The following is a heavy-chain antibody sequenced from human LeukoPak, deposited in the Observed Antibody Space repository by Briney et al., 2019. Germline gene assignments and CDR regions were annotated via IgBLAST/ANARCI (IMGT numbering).Heavy chain of an antibody. V-gene: IGHV4-59*01. CDR2: IYYSGST. CDR3: ARVTGYTIEDYFDY. D-gene: IGHD3-9*01. J-gene: IGHJ4*02. CDR1: GGSISSYY. Sequence: SETLSLTCAVSGGSISSYYWSWIRQPPGKGLEWIGYIYYSGSTNYNPSLKSRVTISVKTSKNQFSLKLRSVTAADTAVYYCARVTGYTIEDYFDYWGQGTLVTVSS.